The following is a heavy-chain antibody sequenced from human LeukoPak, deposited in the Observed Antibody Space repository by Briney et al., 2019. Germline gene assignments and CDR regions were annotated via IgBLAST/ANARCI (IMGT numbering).Heavy chain of an antibody. CDR3: AKARGGGYDWLYAFDI. V-gene: IGHV3-9*01. J-gene: IGHJ3*02. CDR1: GFTFDDYA. CDR2: ISWNSGSI. D-gene: IGHD5-12*01. Sequence: GGSLRLSCAASGFTFDDYAMHWVRQAPGKGLEWVSGISWNSGSIGYADSVKGRFTISRDNAKNSLYLQMNSLRAEDTALYYCAKARGGGYDWLYAFDIWGQGTTVTVSS.